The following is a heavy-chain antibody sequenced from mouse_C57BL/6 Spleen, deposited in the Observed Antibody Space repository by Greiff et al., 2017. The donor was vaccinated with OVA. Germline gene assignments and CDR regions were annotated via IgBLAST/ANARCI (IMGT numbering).Heavy chain of an antibody. CDR2: IDPANGNT. V-gene: IGHV14-3*01. J-gene: IGHJ3*01. CDR3: ARAPSFAY. Sequence: VHVKQSVAELVRPGASVKLSCTASGFNIKNTYMHWVKQRPEQGLEWIGRIDPANGNTKYAPKFQGKATITADTSSHTAYLQLSSLTSEETANYYCARAPSFAYWGQGTLVTVSA. CDR1: GFNIKNTY.